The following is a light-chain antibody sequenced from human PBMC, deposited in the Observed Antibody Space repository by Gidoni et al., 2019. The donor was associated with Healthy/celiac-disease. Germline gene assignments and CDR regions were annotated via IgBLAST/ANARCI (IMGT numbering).Light chain of an antibody. CDR2: GAS. CDR1: QSVSSN. Sequence: EIVMTQSPATLSVSPGERATLSCRASQSVSSNLAWYQQKPGQAPRLLIYGASTRATGIPARFSGSGSGTEFTLTISSLKSEDFAVYYCQQYNNWPLFGGGTKVEIK. J-gene: IGKJ4*01. V-gene: IGKV3-15*01. CDR3: QQYNNWPL.